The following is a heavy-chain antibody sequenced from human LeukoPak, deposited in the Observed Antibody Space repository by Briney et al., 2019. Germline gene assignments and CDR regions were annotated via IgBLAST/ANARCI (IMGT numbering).Heavy chain of an antibody. CDR3: AKSMEVVVVAATFDY. CDR2: ISTSSTYI. CDR1: GFTFRNYR. J-gene: IGHJ4*02. V-gene: IGHV3-21*01. Sequence: GGSLRLSCAASGFTFRNYRMNWVRQAPGKGLEWVSSISTSSTYIFYADSVKGRFTISRDNAKNSLYLQMNSLRAEDTAVYYCAKSMEVVVVAATFDYWGQGTLVTVSS. D-gene: IGHD2-15*01.